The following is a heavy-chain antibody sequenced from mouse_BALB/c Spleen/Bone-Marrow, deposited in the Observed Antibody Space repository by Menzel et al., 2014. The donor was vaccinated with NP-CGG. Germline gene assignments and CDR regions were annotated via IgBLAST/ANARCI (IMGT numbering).Heavy chain of an antibody. CDR1: GFDFSRYW. CDR3: ARLGYYGMMAF. CDR2: INPESSTI. D-gene: IGHD1-1*01. V-gene: IGHV4-1*02. Sequence: EVQVVESGGGLVQPGGSLKLSCAVSGFDFSRYWMSWVRQAPGKGLEWIGEINPESSTINYTPSLKDKFIISRDNAKNTLYLQMSKVRSEDTALYYCARLGYYGMMAFWGQGTSVTFSS. J-gene: IGHJ4*01.